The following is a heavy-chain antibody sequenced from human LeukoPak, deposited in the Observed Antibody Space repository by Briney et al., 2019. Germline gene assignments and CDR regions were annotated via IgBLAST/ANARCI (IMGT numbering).Heavy chain of an antibody. CDR3: AKAHTTSGYYSYFDY. Sequence: PGRSLRLSCAASGFIFSSYGMHWVRQAPGKGLEWVAVISNEGSNRYYADSVKGRFTISRDNSKNTLYLQMISLRAEDTAVYYCAKAHTTSGYYSYFDYWGQGTLVTVSS. V-gene: IGHV3-30*18. CDR2: ISNEGSNR. CDR1: GFIFSSYG. J-gene: IGHJ4*02. D-gene: IGHD3-22*01.